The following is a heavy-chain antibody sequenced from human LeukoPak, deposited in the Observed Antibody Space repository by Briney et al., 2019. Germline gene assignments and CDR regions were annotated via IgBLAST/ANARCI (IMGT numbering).Heavy chain of an antibody. V-gene: IGHV3-48*02. J-gene: IGHJ4*02. D-gene: IGHD4-23*01. CDR1: GFTFSSYS. CDR3: ARHDYAGNSGDY. CDR2: IGTSSSII. Sequence: PGGSLRLSCAASGFTFSSYSMNWVPQTPGKGLEWVSYIGTSSSIIYYADSVKGRFTISRDNAKNSLYLQMNSLRDEDTAVYYCARHDYAGNSGDYWGQGTLVTVSS.